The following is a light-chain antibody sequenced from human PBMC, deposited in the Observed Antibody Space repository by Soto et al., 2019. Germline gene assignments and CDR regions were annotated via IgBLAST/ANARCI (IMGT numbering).Light chain of an antibody. CDR2: EVT. CDR1: SSDVGGYDY. V-gene: IGLV2-8*01. J-gene: IGLJ1*01. CDR3: SSYTGGNPSYV. Sequence: QSVLTQPPSASGSPGQSVTISCTGTSSDVGGYDYVSWYQQHPGKAPKLMIYEVTIRPSGVSDRFSGPKSGNTASLTVSGLQAEDEADYYCSSYTGGNPSYVFGTGTKVTVL.